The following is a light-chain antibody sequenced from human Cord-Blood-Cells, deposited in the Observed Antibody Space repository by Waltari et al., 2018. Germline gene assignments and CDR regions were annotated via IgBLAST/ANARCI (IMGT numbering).Light chain of an antibody. V-gene: IGLV2-14*01. J-gene: IGLJ2*01. CDR1: SRDVGGHNY. CDR3: SSYTSSSTLV. Sequence: QSALTQPASVSGSPGQSITIACTGTSRDVGGHNYVSWYQQHPGKAPKLMIYDVSNRPSGVSNRFSGSKSGNTASLTISGLQAEDEADYYCSSYTSSSTLVFGGGTKXTVL. CDR2: DVS.